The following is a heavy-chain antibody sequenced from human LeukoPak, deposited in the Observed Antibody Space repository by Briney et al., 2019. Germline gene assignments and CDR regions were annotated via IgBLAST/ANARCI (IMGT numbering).Heavy chain of an antibody. J-gene: IGHJ4*02. Sequence: SETLSLTCAVYGGSFSGYYWSWIRQPPGKGLEWIGEINHSGSTNYNPSLKSRVTISVDTSKNQFSLKLSSVTAADTAVYYCARVRGGGYSSSPKYYFDYWGQGTLVTVSS. D-gene: IGHD6-6*01. V-gene: IGHV4-34*01. CDR3: ARVRGGGYSSSPKYYFDY. CDR2: INHSGST. CDR1: GGSFSGYY.